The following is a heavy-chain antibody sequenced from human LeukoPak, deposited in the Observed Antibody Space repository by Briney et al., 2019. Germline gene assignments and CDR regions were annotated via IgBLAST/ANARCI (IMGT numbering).Heavy chain of an antibody. CDR3: ARVGSGSIDYYYYMDV. V-gene: IGHV4-34*01. Sequence: SETLSLTCAVYGGSFSGYYWSWIRQPPGKGLEWIGEINHSGSTNYNPSLKSRVTISVDTSKNQFSLKLSSVTAADTAVYYCARVGSGSIDYYYYMDVWGKGTTVTISS. J-gene: IGHJ6*03. D-gene: IGHD3-10*01. CDR1: GGSFSGYY. CDR2: INHSGST.